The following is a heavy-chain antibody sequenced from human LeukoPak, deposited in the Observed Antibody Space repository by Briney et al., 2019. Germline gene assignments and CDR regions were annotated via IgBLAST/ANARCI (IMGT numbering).Heavy chain of an antibody. CDR1: GGSINSGGYS. D-gene: IGHD2-2*01. V-gene: IGHV4-30-2*01. CDR3: ARGCSSASCDY. J-gene: IGHJ4*02. Sequence: SETLSLTCAVSGGSINSGGYSWSWLRQPPGKGLEWIGYIYHDGISYYSPSLKSRVSISVDTSKNQFSLKVASVTAAGTAVYYCARGCSSASCDYWGQGTLVTVSS. CDR2: IYHDGIS.